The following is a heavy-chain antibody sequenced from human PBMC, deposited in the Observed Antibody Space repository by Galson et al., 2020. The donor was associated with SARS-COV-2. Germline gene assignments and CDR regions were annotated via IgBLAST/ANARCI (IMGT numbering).Heavy chain of an antibody. CDR2: IYSSGGT. J-gene: IGHJ4*02. V-gene: IGHV4-61*02. CDR3: ARGGSNGCWGGYRCED. CDR1: GASINSGNYY. D-gene: IGHD3-16*02. Sequence: SETLSLTCSVSGASINSGNYYWNWIRQPAGKGLEWIARIYSSGGTTDNPSLSSRVTISMDVSKNQFSLTLTSVTAADTVVYYCARGGSNGCWGGYRCEDWGQGTLVTVSS.